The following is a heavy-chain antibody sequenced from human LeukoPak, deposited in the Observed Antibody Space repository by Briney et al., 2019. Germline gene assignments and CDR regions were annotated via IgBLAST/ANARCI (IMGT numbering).Heavy chain of an antibody. V-gene: IGHV4-30-2*01. J-gene: IGHJ3*02. D-gene: IGHD3-22*01. CDR3: ARAPIDYYDSSGYLGDAFDI. CDR1: GGSISSDGYT. CDR2: IYHSGST. Sequence: NASETLSLTCAVSGGSISSDGYTWSWIRQPPGKGLEWIGYIYHSGSTYYNPSLKSRVTISVDRSKNQFSLKLSSVTAADTAVYYCARAPIDYYDSSGYLGDAFDIWGQGTMVTVSS.